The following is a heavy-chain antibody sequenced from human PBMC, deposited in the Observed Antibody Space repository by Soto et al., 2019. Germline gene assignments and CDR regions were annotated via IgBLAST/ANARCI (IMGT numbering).Heavy chain of an antibody. J-gene: IGHJ6*02. CDR2: VSGYNGDT. V-gene: IGHV1-18*01. D-gene: IGHD2-8*01. Sequence: QGQLVQSGPEVKKPGASVKVSCKASGYTFSRYGIIWVRQAPGQGLEWMGWVSGYNGDTKYAQKVQGRVTMTIDTSXYTAYMELRSLTSDDTAKYYCAKNGQPPYYYYGMDVWGQGTTVTVSS. CDR1: GYTFSRYG. CDR3: AKNGQPPYYYYGMDV.